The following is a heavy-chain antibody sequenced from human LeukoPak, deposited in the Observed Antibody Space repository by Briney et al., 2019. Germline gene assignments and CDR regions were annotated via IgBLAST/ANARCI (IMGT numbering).Heavy chain of an antibody. CDR2: INRSGNII. D-gene: IGHD3-10*01. J-gene: IGHJ4*02. CDR1: GFTFSSYE. V-gene: IGHV3-48*03. Sequence: GGSLRLSCAASGFTFSSYEVNWVRQAPGKGLEWVSYINRSGNIIYNADSVKGRFTISRDNARNSLYLQMNSLRAEDTAVYYCARESSGVLGFDYWGQGTLVTVSS. CDR3: ARESSGVLGFDY.